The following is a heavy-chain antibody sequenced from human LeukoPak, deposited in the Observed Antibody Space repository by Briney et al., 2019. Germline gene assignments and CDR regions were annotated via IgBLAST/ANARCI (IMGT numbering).Heavy chain of an antibody. CDR1: GFTFSSHG. D-gene: IGHD3-10*01. J-gene: IGHJ4*02. CDR2: ISGSGGST. Sequence: GGSLRLSCAASGFTFSSHGMSWVRQAPGKGLEWVSAISGSGGSTYYADSVKGRFTISRDNSKNTLYLQMNSLRAEDTAVYYCAKDRGYGSGEYYFDYWGQGTLVTVSS. V-gene: IGHV3-23*01. CDR3: AKDRGYGSGEYYFDY.